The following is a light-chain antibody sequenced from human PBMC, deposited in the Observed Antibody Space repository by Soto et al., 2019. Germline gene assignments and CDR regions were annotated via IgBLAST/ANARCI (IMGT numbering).Light chain of an antibody. J-gene: IGLJ1*01. CDR2: DVN. V-gene: IGLV2-14*01. CDR1: GSDVGGYNY. CDR3: SSYTASSTPYV. Sequence: QSALTQPASVSGSPGQSITISCAGTGSDVGGYNYVSWYQQRPGKAPKLMIYDVNNRPSGVSNRFSGSKSGDTASLTISGLQAEDEGDYYCSSYTASSTPYVFGTGTKLTV.